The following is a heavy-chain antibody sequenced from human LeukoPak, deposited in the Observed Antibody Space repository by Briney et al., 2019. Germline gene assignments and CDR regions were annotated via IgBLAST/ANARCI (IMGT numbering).Heavy chain of an antibody. J-gene: IGHJ4*02. D-gene: IGHD2-15*01. CDR3: VVGGSPGY. CDR1: GFTFSNYM. CDR2: IKSDGITI. V-gene: IGHV3-74*01. Sequence: GGSLRLSCAASGFTFSNYMMHWVRQAPGKGLVWVSRIKSDGITITYADSAKGRFTISRDNAKNTWSLEMNSLRAEDTAVYYCVVGGSPGYWGQGTLVTVSS.